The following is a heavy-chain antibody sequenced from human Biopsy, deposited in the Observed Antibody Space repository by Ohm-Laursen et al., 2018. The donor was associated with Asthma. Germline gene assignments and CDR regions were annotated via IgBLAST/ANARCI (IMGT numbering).Heavy chain of an antibody. CDR3: ARFIDGTFFVDY. D-gene: IGHD1-7*01. CDR1: GYTFSDSW. J-gene: IGHJ4*02. Sequence: DSLKISCKASGYTFSDSWIGWVRQMPGKGLEWMGITFAANSETKYSPSFQGQVTISADMSISTAFLQWSSLKASDTAIYYCARFIDGTFFVDYWGQGTLVPVSS. CDR2: TFAANSET. V-gene: IGHV5-51*01.